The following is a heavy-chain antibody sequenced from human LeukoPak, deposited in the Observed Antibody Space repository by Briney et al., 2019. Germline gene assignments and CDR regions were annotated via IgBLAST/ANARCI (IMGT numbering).Heavy chain of an antibody. J-gene: IGHJ4*02. D-gene: IGHD3-10*01. Sequence: PSETLSLTCTVSGGSISSSSYYWGWIRQPPGKGLEWIGSIYYSGSTYYNPSLKSRVTISVDTSKNQFSLKLSSVTATDTAVYYCAREVLAYYYGSGSYYRRGSFDYWGQGTLVTVSS. CDR2: IYYSGST. CDR3: AREVLAYYYGSGSYYRRGSFDY. CDR1: GGSISSSSYY. V-gene: IGHV4-39*07.